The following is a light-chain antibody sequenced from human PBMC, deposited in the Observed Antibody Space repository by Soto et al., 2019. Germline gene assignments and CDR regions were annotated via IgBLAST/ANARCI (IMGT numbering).Light chain of an antibody. J-gene: IGKJ1*01. CDR2: AAS. Sequence: IQMTQSPSSLSASVGDRVTITCRASHGIGNDLGWYQQKPGKAPRLLIYAASNLQSGVPSRFNASGSGTDFTLTISDVQPEDFAVYYCHQRQSWPRTFGQGTKVDIK. CDR1: HGIGND. CDR3: HQRQSWPRT. V-gene: IGKV1-6*01.